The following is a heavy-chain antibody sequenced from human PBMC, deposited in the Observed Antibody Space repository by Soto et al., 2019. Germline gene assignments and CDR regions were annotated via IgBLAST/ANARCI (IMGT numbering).Heavy chain of an antibody. CDR3: AREGVVTPYYGMDV. CDR1: GLTFSSYA. J-gene: IGHJ6*02. Sequence: QVQLVESGGGVVQPGRSLRLSCAASGLTFSSYAMHWVRQAPGKGLEWVAVISYDGSNKYYADSVKGRFTISRDNSKNTLYLQMNSLRAEDTAVYYCAREGVVTPYYGMDVWGQGTTVTVSS. V-gene: IGHV3-30-3*01. D-gene: IGHD3-22*01. CDR2: ISYDGSNK.